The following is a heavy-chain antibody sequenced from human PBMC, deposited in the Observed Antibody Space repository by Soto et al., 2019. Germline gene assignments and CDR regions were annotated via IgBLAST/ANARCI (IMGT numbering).Heavy chain of an antibody. J-gene: IGHJ4*02. CDR3: GRDGGGY. CDR1: GFTFSSYA. D-gene: IGHD3-16*01. CDR2: MSYDGSNK. V-gene: IGHV3-30-3*01. Sequence: QVQLVESGGGVVQPGRSLRLSCAASGFTFSSYAMHWVRRAPGKGLEGMAVMSYDGSNKYYADSVKGRFTISRDNSKNTLYLQMNSLRPEITALDYCGRDGGGYWGEGTLVIVS.